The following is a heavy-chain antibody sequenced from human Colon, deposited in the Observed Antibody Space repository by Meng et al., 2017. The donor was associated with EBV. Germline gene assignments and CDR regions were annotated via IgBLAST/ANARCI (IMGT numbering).Heavy chain of an antibody. CDR2: INHSGSA. Sequence: QQGGSVMWCPSEPLALTCGVTGGSLSGYYWSWIRHFPGRTLEFIGDINHSGSANYNPSLRSRVTISVDTSKNQIFLNLHSVTAADTAVYHCARTFGYCSNNNCPRTLGYWGQGTLVTVSS. CDR3: ARTFGYCSNNNCPRTLGY. CDR1: GGSLSGYY. V-gene: IGHV4-34*02. J-gene: IGHJ4*02. D-gene: IGHD2-2*03.